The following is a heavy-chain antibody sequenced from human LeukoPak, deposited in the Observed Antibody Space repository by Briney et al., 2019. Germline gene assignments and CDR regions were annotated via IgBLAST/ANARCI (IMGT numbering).Heavy chain of an antibody. Sequence: PGGSLRLSCAASGFTFSSYAMSWVRQAPGKGLEWVSGITGSDGSTYYADSVKGRFTISRDNSKNTLYLQMNSLRAEDTAVYFCAKGKGLLYPFDYWGQGSLVTVSS. CDR1: GFTFSSYA. CDR3: AKGKGLLYPFDY. V-gene: IGHV3-23*01. J-gene: IGHJ4*02. CDR2: ITGSDGST. D-gene: IGHD3-3*01.